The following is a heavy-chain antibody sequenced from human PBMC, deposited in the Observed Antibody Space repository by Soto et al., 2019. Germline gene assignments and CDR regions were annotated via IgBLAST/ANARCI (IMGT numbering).Heavy chain of an antibody. CDR2: ISSSSSYI. J-gene: IGHJ6*03. D-gene: IGHD2-15*01. CDR3: ARENVAVAALYYYYMDV. V-gene: IGHV3-21*01. CDR1: GFTFSSYS. Sequence: GSLRLSCAASGFTFSSYSMNWARQAPGKGLEWVSSISSSSSYIYYADSVKGRFTISRDNAKNSLYLQMNSLRAEDTAVYYCARENVAVAALYYYYMDVWGKGTTVTVSS.